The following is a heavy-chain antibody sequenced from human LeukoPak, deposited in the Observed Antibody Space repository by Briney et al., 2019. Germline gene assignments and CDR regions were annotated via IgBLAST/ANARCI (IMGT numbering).Heavy chain of an antibody. CDR1: GGSIISYGYY. J-gene: IGHJ4*02. CDR3: ARDRMDTALAFFFDY. Sequence: SETLSLTCSVSGGSIISYGYYWTWIRQYPGKGLEWIGNIFYNGTTYYNPSFKGRVTASGDTSKNQFSLNPNSLTAADTAVYYCARDRMDTALAFFFDYWGQGTLVTVSS. CDR2: IFYNGTT. D-gene: IGHD3-3*02. V-gene: IGHV4-31*03.